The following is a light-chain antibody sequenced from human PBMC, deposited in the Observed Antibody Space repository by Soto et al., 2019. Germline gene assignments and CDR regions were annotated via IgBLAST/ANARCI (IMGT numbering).Light chain of an antibody. Sequence: EIGLTQSPGTLSLSPGERATLSCRASQSVSSSYLAWYQQKPVQAPRLLIYGASSRATGIADRLSGSGSGTDVTVTISRLEPEDVAVYYCQQYGSSPTWTFGQGTKVEIK. CDR3: QQYGSSPTWT. J-gene: IGKJ1*01. CDR1: QSVSSSY. V-gene: IGKV3-20*01. CDR2: GAS.